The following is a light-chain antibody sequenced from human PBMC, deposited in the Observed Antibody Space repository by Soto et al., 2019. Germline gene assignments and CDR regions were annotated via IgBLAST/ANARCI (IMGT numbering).Light chain of an antibody. Sequence: IQMTQSPSSLSASVGDRVTITWRASQDISNSLAWYQQKPGKVPKVLIYATSILQSGVPARFSGSGSGTDFTLTISSLQPEDVATYYCQNYNSAPLTFGGGTKVEI. J-gene: IGKJ4*01. V-gene: IGKV1-27*01. CDR2: ATS. CDR3: QNYNSAPLT. CDR1: QDISNS.